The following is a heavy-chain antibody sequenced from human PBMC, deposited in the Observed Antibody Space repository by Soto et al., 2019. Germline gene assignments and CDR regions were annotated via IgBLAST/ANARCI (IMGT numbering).Heavy chain of an antibody. V-gene: IGHV1-69*12. D-gene: IGHD5-18*01. CDR2: IIPIFGRG. Sequence: QVQLVQSGAEVRKPGSSVKVSCKVSGDSFISYAISWVRQAPGRGLEWMGGIIPIFGRGNYAQRFQGRVAITADESTSTVHMELSGLRSEDTAVYHCARDGSTVETAMVSQYYYGMDVWGQGTTVTVSS. CDR1: GDSFISYA. J-gene: IGHJ6*02. CDR3: ARDGSTVETAMVSQYYYGMDV.